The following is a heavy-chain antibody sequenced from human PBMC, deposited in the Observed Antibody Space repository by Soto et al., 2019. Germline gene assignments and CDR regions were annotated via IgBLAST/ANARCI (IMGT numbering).Heavy chain of an antibody. CDR2: IVVGSGST. D-gene: IGHD3-10*01. V-gene: IGHV1-58*02. CDR3: AAGDYYGSGSPLFIDYYYYYGMDV. Sequence: SVKVSCKASGFTFTSSAMQWVRQARGQRLEWIGWIVVGSGSTNYAQKFQERVTITRDMSTSTAYMGLSSLRSEDTAVYYCAAGDYYGSGSPLFIDYYYYYGMDVWGQGTTVTVSS. CDR1: GFTFTSSA. J-gene: IGHJ6*02.